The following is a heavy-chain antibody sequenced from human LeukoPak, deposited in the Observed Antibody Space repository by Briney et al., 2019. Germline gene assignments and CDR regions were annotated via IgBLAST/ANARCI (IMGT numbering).Heavy chain of an antibody. CDR2: IYWNDDK. Sequence: RESGPTLVNPTQTLTLTCTFSGFSLSTSGVGVGWIRQPPGKALEWLALIYWNDDKRYSPSLKSRLTITKDTSKNQVVLTMTNMDPVDTATYYCAHISGNRVMRYYYYCYMDVWGKGTTVTVSS. CDR1: GFSLSTSGVG. J-gene: IGHJ6*03. D-gene: IGHD3-16*01. V-gene: IGHV2-5*01. CDR3: AHISGNRVMRYYYYCYMDV.